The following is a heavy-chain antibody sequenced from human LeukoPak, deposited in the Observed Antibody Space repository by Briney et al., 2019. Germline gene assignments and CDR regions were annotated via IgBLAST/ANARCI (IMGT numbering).Heavy chain of an antibody. CDR3: TRDGPEVDY. Sequence: PGGSLRLSCTASGFTFGDYAMSWVRQAPGKGLEWVGFIRSKAYGGTTEYAASVKGGITISRDDSKSIVYLQLNSLKTEDTAVYYCTRDGPEVDYWGQGTLVAVSS. CDR2: IRSKAYGGTT. V-gene: IGHV3-49*04. CDR1: GFTFGDYA. J-gene: IGHJ4*02.